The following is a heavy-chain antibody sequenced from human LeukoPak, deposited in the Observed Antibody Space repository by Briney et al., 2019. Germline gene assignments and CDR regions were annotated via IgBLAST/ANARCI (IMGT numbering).Heavy chain of an antibody. CDR1: GGSISSGGYY. CDR3: ARDHPCGMDV. CDR2: IYYSGST. J-gene: IGHJ6*02. Sequence: SQTLSLTCTVSGGSISSGGYYWSWIRQHPGKGLEWIGYIYYSGSTYYNPSLKSRVTISVDTSKNQFSLKLSSVTAADTAVYYCARDHPCGMDVWGRGTTVTVSS. V-gene: IGHV4-31*03.